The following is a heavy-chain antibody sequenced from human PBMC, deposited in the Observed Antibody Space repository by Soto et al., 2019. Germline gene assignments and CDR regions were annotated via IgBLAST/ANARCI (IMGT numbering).Heavy chain of an antibody. V-gene: IGHV3-23*01. CDR1: GFTFSSYA. J-gene: IGHJ4*02. CDR2: ISGSGAST. D-gene: IGHD1-26*01. CDR3: AKVGRAVGARHFDY. Sequence: EVQLLESGGGLVQPGGSLRLSCAASGFTFSSYAMSWVRQAPGKGLEWVSSISGSGASTNSADSVKGRFTISRDNSKNTLYLQMNSLRAEDTAVYYCAKVGRAVGARHFDYWGQGTLVTVSS.